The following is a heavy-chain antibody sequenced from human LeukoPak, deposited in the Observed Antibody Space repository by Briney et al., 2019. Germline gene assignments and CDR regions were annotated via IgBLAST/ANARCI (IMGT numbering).Heavy chain of an antibody. CDR2: IRSKAKGGKT. J-gene: IGHJ4*02. V-gene: IGHV3-49*04. Sequence: GGSLRLSCTASGFTFGDYPMNWVRQAPGKGLDWLGIIRSKAKGGKTDYAAPVKGRFTISRDESESIVYLQMNNLKTEDTAVYYCARDLGTTETGDDFWGQGTLVTVSS. D-gene: IGHD4-17*01. CDR3: ARDLGTTETGDDF. CDR1: GFTFGDYP.